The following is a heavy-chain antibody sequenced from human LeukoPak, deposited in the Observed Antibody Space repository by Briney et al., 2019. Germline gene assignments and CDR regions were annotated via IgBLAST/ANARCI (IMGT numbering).Heavy chain of an antibody. J-gene: IGHJ1*01. CDR1: GFTFSSYA. CDR2: ISGSGGST. D-gene: IGHD6-19*01. V-gene: IGHV3-23*01. CDR3: ARGAGSGWSYKYFQH. Sequence: PGGSLRLSCAASGFTFSSYAMSWVRQAPGKGLEWVSAISGSGGSTYYADSVKGRFTISRDNSKNALYLQMGSLRAEDMAVYYCARGAGSGWSYKYFQHWGQGTLVTVSS.